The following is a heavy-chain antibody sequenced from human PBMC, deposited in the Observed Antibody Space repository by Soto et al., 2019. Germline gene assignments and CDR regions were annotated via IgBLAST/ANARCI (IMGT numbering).Heavy chain of an antibody. J-gene: IGHJ6*02. CDR3: AREDTVGTYYYYGVDV. Sequence: QEQLVESGGGVVQPGRSLRLSCAASGFTFSSYGMHWVRQSPGKGLEWVALISYDGSEKYYADSVKGRFTISRDNSEKTHYLQMNSLRPEDTAVYYCAREDTVGTYYYYGVDVWGQGTTVNVSS. CDR2: ISYDGSEK. CDR1: GFTFSSYG. V-gene: IGHV3-30-3*01. D-gene: IGHD4-4*01.